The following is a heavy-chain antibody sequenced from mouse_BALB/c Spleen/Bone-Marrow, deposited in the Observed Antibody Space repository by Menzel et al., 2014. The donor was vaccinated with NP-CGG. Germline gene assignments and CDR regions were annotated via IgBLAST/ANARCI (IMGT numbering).Heavy chain of an antibody. CDR2: ISTYYGDA. D-gene: IGHD2-14*01. Sequence: VKLVDSGAELVRPGVSVKISCKGSGYTFTDYAMHWVKQSHAKSLEWIGVISTYYGDASYNQKFKGKATMTVDKSSSTAYMELARLTSEGSAIYYCAREVRDDYAMDYWGQGTSVTVSS. J-gene: IGHJ4*01. CDR1: GYTFTDYA. CDR3: AREVRDDYAMDY. V-gene: IGHV1S137*01.